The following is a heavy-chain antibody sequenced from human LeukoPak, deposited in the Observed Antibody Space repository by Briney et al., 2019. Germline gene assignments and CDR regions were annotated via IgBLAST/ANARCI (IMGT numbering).Heavy chain of an antibody. D-gene: IGHD3-22*01. Sequence: ASVKVSCEASGYTFTSHYMHWVRQAPGQGLEWMGLINPSGSSTLYAQKLQGRVTMTTDTSTSTAYMELRSLRSDDTAVYYCARGSGYYYVPPYYFDYWGQGTLVTVSS. V-gene: IGHV1-46*01. CDR1: GYTFTSHY. J-gene: IGHJ4*02. CDR3: ARGSGYYYVPPYYFDY. CDR2: INPSGSST.